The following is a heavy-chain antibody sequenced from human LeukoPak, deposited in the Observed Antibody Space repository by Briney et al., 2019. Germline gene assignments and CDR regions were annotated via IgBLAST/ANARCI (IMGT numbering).Heavy chain of an antibody. CDR1: GASITYGGYT. CDR2: IYHSGIT. J-gene: IGHJ4*02. V-gene: IGHV4-30-2*01. CDR3: ATLVSTRYYFDY. D-gene: IGHD5/OR15-5a*01. Sequence: SETLSLTCTVSGASITYGGYTWNWIRQPPGKGLEWIGYIYHSGITYYNHFNSSLKSRVTISIDTSKNQFSLRLTSVTAADTAVYFCATLVSTRYYFDYWGQGTLVTVSS.